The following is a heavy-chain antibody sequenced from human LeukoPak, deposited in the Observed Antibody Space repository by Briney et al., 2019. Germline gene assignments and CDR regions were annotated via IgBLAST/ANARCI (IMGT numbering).Heavy chain of an antibody. J-gene: IGHJ4*02. CDR2: INTNTGNP. CDR1: GYTFTSYA. CDR3: ARGDQYYDILTGHIYFDF. Sequence: ASVKVSCKTSGYTFTSYAFNWVRQAPGQGLEWMGWINTNTGNPMYAQGFTGRFVFSLDTSVSTAYLQISSLKAEDTAVYYCARGDQYYDILTGHIYFDFWGQGTLVTVSS. V-gene: IGHV7-4-1*02. D-gene: IGHD3-9*01.